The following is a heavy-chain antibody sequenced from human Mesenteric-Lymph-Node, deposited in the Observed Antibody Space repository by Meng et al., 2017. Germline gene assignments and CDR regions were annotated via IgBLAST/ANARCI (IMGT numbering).Heavy chain of an antibody. Sequence: GSLSHTCIVAGGSISTSGYYWGWFRQPPGKGLEWIGSIGHSGTTYYTPSLRRRVTVSIDTSKNQFSLEVTSVTAADTAVYYCVRSSGWVRTGFDPWGQGTLVTVSS. J-gene: IGHJ5*02. CDR1: GGSISTSGYY. CDR2: IGHSGTT. D-gene: IGHD6-19*01. CDR3: VRSSGWVRTGFDP. V-gene: IGHV4-39*01.